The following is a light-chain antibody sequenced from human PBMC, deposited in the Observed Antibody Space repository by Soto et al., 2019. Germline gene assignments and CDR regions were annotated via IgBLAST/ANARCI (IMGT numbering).Light chain of an antibody. CDR1: QSLVYSDGNTY. Sequence: DAALTQSKLSLPVTLGQPAAISCRSSQSLVYSDGNTYLNWFLQRPGQSPRRLIYKVSNRDSGVPDRFSGSGSGTDFTLRISRVEAEDVGVYYCMQGSFWPWTFCQVTKVDIK. CDR2: KVS. CDR3: MQGSFWPWT. J-gene: IGKJ1*01. V-gene: IGKV2-30*01.